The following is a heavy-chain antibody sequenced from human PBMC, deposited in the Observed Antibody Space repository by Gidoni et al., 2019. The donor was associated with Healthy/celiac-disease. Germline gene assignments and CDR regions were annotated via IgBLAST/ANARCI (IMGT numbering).Heavy chain of an antibody. Sequence: QVQLVQSGAAVKKPGASVKVSCKASGSTFTGYYMHWVRQAPGQGIEWMGRINPNSGGTNYAQKFQGRVTMTRDTSISTAYMELSRLRSDDTAVYYCAREAVPAARSWRYYMDVWGKGTTVTVSS. CDR2: INPNSGGT. CDR3: AREAVPAARSWRYYMDV. D-gene: IGHD2-2*01. CDR1: GSTFTGYY. J-gene: IGHJ6*03. V-gene: IGHV1-2*06.